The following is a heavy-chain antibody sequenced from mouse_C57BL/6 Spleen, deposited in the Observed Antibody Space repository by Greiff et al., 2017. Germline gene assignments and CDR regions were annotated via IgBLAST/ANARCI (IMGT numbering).Heavy chain of an antibody. V-gene: IGHV5-12*01. J-gene: IGHJ2*01. Sequence: EVKLVESGGGLVQPGGSLKLSCAASGFTFSDYYMYWVRQTPEKRLEWVAYISNGGGSTYYPDTVKGRFTISRDNAKNTLYLQMSRLKSEDTAMYYCARDPGDYWGQGTTLTVSS. CDR3: ARDPGDY. CDR2: ISNGGGST. CDR1: GFTFSDYY.